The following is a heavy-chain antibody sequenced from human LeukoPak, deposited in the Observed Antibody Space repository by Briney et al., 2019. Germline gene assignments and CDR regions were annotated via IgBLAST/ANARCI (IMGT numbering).Heavy chain of an antibody. J-gene: IGHJ5*02. CDR1: GFTFSSYA. CDR3: AKGMSGYCSSTSCYISQGFDP. V-gene: IGHV3-23*01. Sequence: GGSLRLSCAASGFTFSSYAMSWVRQAPGKGLEGVSAISGSGGSTYYADSVKGRFTISRDNSKNTLYLQMNSLRAEDTAVYYCAKGMSGYCSSTSCYISQGFDPWGQGTLVTVSS. D-gene: IGHD2-2*02. CDR2: ISGSGGST.